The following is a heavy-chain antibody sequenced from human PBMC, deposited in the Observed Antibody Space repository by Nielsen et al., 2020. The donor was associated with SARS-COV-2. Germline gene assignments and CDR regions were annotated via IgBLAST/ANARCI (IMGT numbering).Heavy chain of an antibody. J-gene: IGHJ5*02. CDR1: GFTFSSYA. Sequence: GESLKISCAVSGFTFSSYAMSWVRQAPGKGLEWVSAISGSGGSTYYADSVKGRFTISRDNSKNTLYLQMNSLRAEDTAVYYCAKEFSSGWSDWFDPWGQGTLVTVSS. CDR2: ISGSGGST. D-gene: IGHD6-19*01. CDR3: AKEFSSGWSDWFDP. V-gene: IGHV3-23*01.